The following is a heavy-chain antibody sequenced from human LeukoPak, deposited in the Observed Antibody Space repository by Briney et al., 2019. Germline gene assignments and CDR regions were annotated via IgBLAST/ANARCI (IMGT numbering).Heavy chain of an antibody. D-gene: IGHD3-22*01. V-gene: IGHV3-23*01. Sequence: GGSLRLSCAASGFTFSSYAMSWVRQAPGKGLEWVSAISGSGGSTYYADSVEGRFTISRDNSKNTLYLQMNSLRAEDTAVYYCAKWPYYYDSSGYSTHDAFDIWGQGTMVTVSS. CDR2: ISGSGGST. CDR1: GFTFSSYA. J-gene: IGHJ3*02. CDR3: AKWPYYYDSSGYSTHDAFDI.